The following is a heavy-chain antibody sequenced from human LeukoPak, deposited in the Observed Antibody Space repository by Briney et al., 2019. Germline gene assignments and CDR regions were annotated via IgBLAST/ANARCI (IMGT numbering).Heavy chain of an antibody. CDR2: INHSGST. Sequence: SETLSLTCAVYGGSFSGYYWSRIRQPPGKGLEWIGEINHSGSTNYNPSLKSRVTISVDTSKNQFSLKLSSVTAADTAVYYCARGHYTIFGVVSYMDVWGKGTTVTVFS. CDR1: GGSFSGYY. J-gene: IGHJ6*03. CDR3: ARGHYTIFGVVSYMDV. D-gene: IGHD3-3*01. V-gene: IGHV4-34*01.